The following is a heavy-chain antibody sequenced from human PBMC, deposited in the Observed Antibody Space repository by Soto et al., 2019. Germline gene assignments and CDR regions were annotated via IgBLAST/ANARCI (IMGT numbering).Heavy chain of an antibody. CDR1: GFTFSNYA. J-gene: IGHJ4*02. CDR3: ARGPSTVATWLDY. Sequence: EVQLVESGEGLVQPGGSLRLSCAASGFTFSNYAMHWVRQAPGKGLEYVSATSGNGFSTYYGDSVRGRFIISRDNSKNTLYLQMGSLRAEDMAVYYCARGPSTVATWLDYWGQGTLVTVSS. D-gene: IGHD4-17*01. CDR2: TSGNGFST. V-gene: IGHV3-64*02.